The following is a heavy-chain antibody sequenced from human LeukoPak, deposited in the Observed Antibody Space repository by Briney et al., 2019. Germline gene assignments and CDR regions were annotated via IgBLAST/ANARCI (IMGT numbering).Heavy chain of an antibody. CDR2: ISGSGGST. CDR3: AKGKGYCSGGGCYSDPTNAFDI. CDR1: GFTFSSYG. Sequence: QAGGSLRLSCAASGFTFSSYGMHWVRQAPGKGLEWVSGISGSGGSTYYADSVKGRFTIFRDNSKNTLYLQMNSLRAEDTAVYYCAKGKGYCSGGGCYSDPTNAFDIWGRGTMVTVS. D-gene: IGHD2-15*01. J-gene: IGHJ3*02. V-gene: IGHV3-23*01.